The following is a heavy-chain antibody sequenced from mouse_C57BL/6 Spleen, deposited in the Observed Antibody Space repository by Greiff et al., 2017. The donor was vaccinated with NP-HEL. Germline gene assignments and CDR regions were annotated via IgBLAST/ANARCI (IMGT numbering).Heavy chain of an antibody. Sequence: VKLQESGPELVKPGASVKISCKASGYAFSSSWMNWVKQRPGKGLEWIGRIYPGDGDTNYNGKFKGKATLTADKSSSTAYMQLSSLTSEDSAVYFCAINWYFDVWGTGTTVTVSS. J-gene: IGHJ1*03. V-gene: IGHV1-82*01. CDR1: GYAFSSSW. CDR2: IYPGDGDT. CDR3: AINWYFDV.